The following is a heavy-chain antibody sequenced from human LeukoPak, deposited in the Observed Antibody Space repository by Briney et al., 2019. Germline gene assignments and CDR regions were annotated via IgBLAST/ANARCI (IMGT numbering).Heavy chain of an antibody. Sequence: SETLSLTCTVSGGSISSGGYYWSWIRQHPGKGLEWIGYIYYSGSTYYNPSLKSRVTISVDTSKNQFSLKLSSVTAADTAVYYCARDRGYGRYDALDIWGQGTMVTVSS. J-gene: IGHJ3*02. CDR1: GGSISSGGYY. D-gene: IGHD5-18*01. V-gene: IGHV4-31*03. CDR2: IYYSGST. CDR3: ARDRGYGRYDALDI.